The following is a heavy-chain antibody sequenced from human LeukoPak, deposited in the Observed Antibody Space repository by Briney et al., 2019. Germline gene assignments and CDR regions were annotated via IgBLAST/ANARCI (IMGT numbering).Heavy chain of an antibody. Sequence: PGRSLRLSCAASGFTFDDYTMHWVRQPPGKGLEWGSGITWNSGNIAYADSVKGRFTISRDNAKNSLYLQVNSLRAEDTALYYCARDPVGDFWSGYYIYYYYYMDVWGKGTTVTVSS. CDR2: ITWNSGNI. CDR1: GFTFDDYT. V-gene: IGHV3-9*01. CDR3: ARDPVGDFWSGYYIYYYYYMDV. J-gene: IGHJ6*03. D-gene: IGHD3-3*01.